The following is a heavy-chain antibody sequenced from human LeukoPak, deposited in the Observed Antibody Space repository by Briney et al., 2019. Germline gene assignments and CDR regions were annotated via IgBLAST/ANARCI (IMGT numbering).Heavy chain of an antibody. CDR1: GFTFSDYY. CDR3: ARDLRITMVRGVIWGRAYDY. J-gene: IGHJ4*02. D-gene: IGHD3-10*01. CDR2: ISSSGSTI. Sequence: AGGSLRLSCAASGFTFSDYYMSWIRQAPGKGLEWVSYISSSGSTIYYADSVKGRFTISRDNAKNSLYLQMNSLRAEDTAVHYCARDLRITMVRGVIWGRAYDYWGQGTLVTVSS. V-gene: IGHV3-11*01.